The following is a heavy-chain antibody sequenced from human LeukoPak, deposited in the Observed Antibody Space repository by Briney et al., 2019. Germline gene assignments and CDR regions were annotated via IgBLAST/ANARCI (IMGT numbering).Heavy chain of an antibody. D-gene: IGHD1-26*01. Sequence: PGGSLRLPCAASGFTFSSYSMNWVRQAPGKGLEWVSSISSSSSYIYYADSVKGRFTISRDNAKNSLYLQMNSLRAEDTAVYYCARDWIVRATIPFDYWGQGTLVTVSS. CDR1: GFTFSSYS. J-gene: IGHJ4*02. CDR3: ARDWIVRATIPFDY. V-gene: IGHV3-21*01. CDR2: ISSSSSYI.